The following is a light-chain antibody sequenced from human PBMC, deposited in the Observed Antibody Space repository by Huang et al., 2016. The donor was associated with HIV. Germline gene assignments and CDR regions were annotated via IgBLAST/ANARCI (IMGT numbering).Light chain of an antibody. Sequence: EIVMTQSPATLSVSPGERATLSCRGSQSVSSNLAWYQQKPGQAPRLLIYGASTRATGVPARFSGSGSGTEFTLAISSLQSEDFVIYYCQRYNNWPRTFGQGTRVEIK. V-gene: IGKV3-15*01. CDR3: QRYNNWPRT. CDR1: QSVSSN. J-gene: IGKJ1*01. CDR2: GAS.